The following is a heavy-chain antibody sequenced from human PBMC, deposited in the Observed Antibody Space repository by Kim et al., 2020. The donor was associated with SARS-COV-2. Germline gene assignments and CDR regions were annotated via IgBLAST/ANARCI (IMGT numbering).Heavy chain of an antibody. CDR1: GFTFSSYW. CDR3: ARVYDILTGLLDY. D-gene: IGHD3-9*01. V-gene: IGHV3-7*01. J-gene: IGHJ4*02. Sequence: GGSLRLSCAASGFTFSSYWMSWVRQAPGKGLEWVANIKQDGSETYYVDSVKGRFTISRDNAKNSLYLQMNSLRAEDTAVYYCARVYDILTGLLDYWGQGTLVTVSS. CDR2: IKQDGSET.